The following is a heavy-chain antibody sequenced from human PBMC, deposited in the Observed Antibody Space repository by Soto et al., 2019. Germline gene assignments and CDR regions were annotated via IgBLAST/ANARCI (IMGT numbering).Heavy chain of an antibody. J-gene: IGHJ5*02. Sequence: PSETLSLTRAAEGGAFSGYYGSWIRQPPGKGLEWIGEINHRGSTNDNPSLKSRVTISVDTSKKQFSLKLSSVTAADTAVYYCARGLKKVVVVLKWFDPWGHRTLVTVSS. V-gene: IGHV4-34*01. D-gene: IGHD2-15*01. CDR2: INHRGST. CDR3: ARGLKKVVVVLKWFDP. CDR1: GGAFSGYY.